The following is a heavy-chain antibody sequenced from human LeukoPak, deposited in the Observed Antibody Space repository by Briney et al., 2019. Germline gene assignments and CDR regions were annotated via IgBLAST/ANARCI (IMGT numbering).Heavy chain of an antibody. V-gene: IGHV1-18*01. CDR2: ISVYNGNT. Sequence: ASVKVSCKASDYTFTSYGISWVRQAPGQGLEWMGWISVYNGNTNYAQKLQGRVTMTTDTSTSTAYMELRSLRSDDTAVYYCARVRGSAPSCYFDYWGQGTLVTVSS. J-gene: IGHJ4*02. CDR1: DYTFTSYG. D-gene: IGHD3-16*01. CDR3: ARVRGSAPSCYFDY.